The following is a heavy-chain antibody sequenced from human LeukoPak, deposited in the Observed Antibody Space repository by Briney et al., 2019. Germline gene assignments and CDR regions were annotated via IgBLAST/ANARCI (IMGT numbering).Heavy chain of an antibody. CDR2: IKQDGSEK. CDR1: GFIFSSYW. J-gene: IGHJ6*02. V-gene: IGHV3-7*01. D-gene: IGHD3-3*01. CDR3: ARELLPYYDFWSGYFELYYYYGMDV. Sequence: GGCLRLSCAASGFIFSSYWMSWVRQAPGKGLEWVANIKQDGSEKYSADSVKGRFTISRDNAKNSLYLQMNSLRAEDTAVYYCARELLPYYDFWSGYFELYYYYGMDVWGQGTTVTVSS.